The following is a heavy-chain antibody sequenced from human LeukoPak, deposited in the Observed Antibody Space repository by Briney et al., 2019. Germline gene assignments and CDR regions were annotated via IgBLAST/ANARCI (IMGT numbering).Heavy chain of an antibody. V-gene: IGHV4-61*02. D-gene: IGHD3-22*01. CDR1: GGSISSGSYY. CDR2: IYTSGST. CDR3: ARESYYDSY. J-gene: IGHJ4*02. Sequence: SQTLSLTCTVSGGSISSGSYYLSWIRQPAGKGLEWIGRIYTSGSTNYDPSLKSRVTISVDTSKNQFSLKLSSVTAADTAVYYCARESYYDSYWGQGTLVTVSS.